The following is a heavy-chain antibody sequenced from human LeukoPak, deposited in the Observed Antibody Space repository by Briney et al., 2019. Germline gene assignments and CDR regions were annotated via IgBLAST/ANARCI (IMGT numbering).Heavy chain of an antibody. V-gene: IGHV1-69*04. Sequence: SVKVSCKASGYTFTSYDINWVRQATGQGLEWMGRIIPILGIANYAQKFQGRVTITADKSTSTAYMELSSLRSEDTAVYYCARGRVRGVISPLDYWGQGTLVTVSS. J-gene: IGHJ4*02. CDR1: GYTFTSYD. CDR3: ARGRVRGVISPLDY. D-gene: IGHD3-10*01. CDR2: IIPILGIA.